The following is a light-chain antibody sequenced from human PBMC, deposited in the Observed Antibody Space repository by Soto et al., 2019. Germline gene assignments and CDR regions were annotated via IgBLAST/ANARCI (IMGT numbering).Light chain of an antibody. CDR1: QSVSRSY. J-gene: IGKJ1*01. CDR3: QQHSSSLWT. V-gene: IGKV3-20*01. CDR2: GAS. Sequence: ENVLTQSPGPLSLSPGERATLSCRASQSVSRSYLGWYQQKAGQAPRLLIYGASTRATGIPDRFSGSGSGTDFTLTITRLEPEDFAVYYCQQHSSSLWTFGRGTKVEIK.